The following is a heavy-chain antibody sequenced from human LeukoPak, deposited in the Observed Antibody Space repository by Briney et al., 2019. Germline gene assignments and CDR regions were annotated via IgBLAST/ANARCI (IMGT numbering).Heavy chain of an antibody. CDR1: GFTFDDYV. CDR3: AKGFSSSWYNWFDP. V-gene: IGHV3-43*02. CDR2: ISGDGGAT. Sequence: GGSLRLSCAASGFTFDDYVMHWVRQAPGKGLEWVSLISGDGGATYYADSVKGRFTISRDNSKNPLYLQMNSLRTEDTALYYCAKGFSSSWYNWFDPWGQGTLVTVSS. J-gene: IGHJ5*02. D-gene: IGHD6-13*01.